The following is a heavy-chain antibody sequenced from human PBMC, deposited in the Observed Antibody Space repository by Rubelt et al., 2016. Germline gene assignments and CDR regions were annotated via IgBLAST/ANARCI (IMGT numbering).Heavy chain of an antibody. CDR1: GFTFSSYA. Sequence: RSLRLSCAASGFTFSSYAMHWVRQAPGKGLEWVAVISYDGSNKYYADSVKGRFTISRDNSKNTLYLQMNSLRAEDTAVYFCARSKDRVAILGSSYYYGLDVWGQGTTVTVSS. V-gene: IGHV3-30*04. D-gene: IGHD3-3*01. J-gene: IGHJ6*02. CDR2: ISYDGSNK. CDR3: ARSKDRVAILGSSYYYGLDV.